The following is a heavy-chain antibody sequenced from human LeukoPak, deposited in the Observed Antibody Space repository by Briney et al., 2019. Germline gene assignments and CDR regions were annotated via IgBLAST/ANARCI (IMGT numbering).Heavy chain of an antibody. J-gene: IGHJ6*03. CDR3: AGGYKYAYYNYYYMDV. V-gene: IGHV4-39*07. Sequence: SETLSLTCTVSGGSISTSSYYWGWIRQPPGKRLEWIGTIYYGGSTYYSPSLKNRVTISVDTSKNQFSLKLSSVTAADTAVYYCAGGYKYAYYNYYYMDVWGKGTTVTVPS. CDR2: IYYGGST. D-gene: IGHD5-24*01. CDR1: GGSISTSSYY.